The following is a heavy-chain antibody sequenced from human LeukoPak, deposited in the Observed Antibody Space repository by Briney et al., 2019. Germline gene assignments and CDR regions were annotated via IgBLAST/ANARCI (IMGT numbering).Heavy chain of an antibody. J-gene: IGHJ3*02. V-gene: IGHV1-18*04. CDR1: VYTFTGYY. CDR2: ISAYNGNT. D-gene: IGHD1-14*01. Sequence: GGSVKVSCKASVYTFTGYYMHWVRQAPGQGLEWMGWISAYNGNTNYAQKLQGRVTMTTDTSTSTAYMELRSLRSDDTAVYYCARESGPAFDIWGQGTMVTVSS. CDR3: ARESGPAFDI.